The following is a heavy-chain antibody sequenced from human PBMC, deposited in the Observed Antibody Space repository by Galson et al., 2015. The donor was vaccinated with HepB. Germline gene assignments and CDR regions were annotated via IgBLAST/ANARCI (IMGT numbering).Heavy chain of an antibody. CDR2: MNPNSGNT. CDR3: ARGIGFWSGYGLDYYYYMDV. D-gene: IGHD3-3*01. CDR1: GYTFTSYD. V-gene: IGHV1-8*01. J-gene: IGHJ6*03. Sequence: SVKVSCKASGYTFTSYDINWVRQATGQGLEWMGWMNPNSGNTGYAQKFQGRVTMTRNTSISTAYMELSSLRSEDTAVYYCARGIGFWSGYGLDYYYYMDVWGKGTTVTVSS.